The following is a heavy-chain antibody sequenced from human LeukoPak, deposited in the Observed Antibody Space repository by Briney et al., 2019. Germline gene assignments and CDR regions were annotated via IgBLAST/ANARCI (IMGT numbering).Heavy chain of an antibody. CDR2: IPYDGSNK. CDR3: TRGRGTDY. Sequence: GGSLRLSCAASGFTFSSYGMHWVRQAPGKGLEWVAVIPYDGSNKYYADSVKGRFTISRDNAKNSLYLQMNSLRDEDTAAYFCTRGRGTDYWGQGTLVTVSS. V-gene: IGHV3-30*03. D-gene: IGHD3-10*01. J-gene: IGHJ4*02. CDR1: GFTFSSYG.